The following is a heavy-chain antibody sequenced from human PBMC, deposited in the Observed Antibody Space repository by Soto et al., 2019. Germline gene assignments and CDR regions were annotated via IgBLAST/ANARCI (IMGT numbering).Heavy chain of an antibody. CDR3: ARSVSGSYYNRHQYYYFDY. D-gene: IGHD3-10*01. V-gene: IGHV1-69*13. CDR2: IIPIFGTA. CDR1: GGTLSSYA. Sequence: GASVKVSCKASGGTLSSYAISWVRQAPGQGLEWMGGIIPIFGTANYAQKFQGRVTITADESTSTAYMELSSLRSEDTAVYYCARSVSGSYYNRHQYYYFDYWGQGTLVTVSS. J-gene: IGHJ4*02.